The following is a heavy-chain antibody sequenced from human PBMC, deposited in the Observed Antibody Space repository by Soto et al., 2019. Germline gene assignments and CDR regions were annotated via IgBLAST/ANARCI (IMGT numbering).Heavy chain of an antibody. CDR3: ARRGAYDYVWGSYRPVVPSVANYYYYGMDV. J-gene: IGHJ6*02. CDR1: RFTFSDYY. V-gene: IGHV3-11*01. CDR2: ISSSGSTI. Sequence: PGGSLRLSCAASRFTFSDYYMNWIRQAPGKGLEWVSYISSSGSTIYYADSVKGRFTISRDNANNSLYLQMSSLGAEDTAVYYCARRGAYDYVWGSYRPVVPSVANYYYYGMDVWGQGTTVTVSS. D-gene: IGHD3-16*02.